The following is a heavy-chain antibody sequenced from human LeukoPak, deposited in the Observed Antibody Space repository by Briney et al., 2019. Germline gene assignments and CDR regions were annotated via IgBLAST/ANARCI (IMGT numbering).Heavy chain of an antibody. Sequence: ASVKASCKASGYTFTGYYLHWVRQAPGQGLEWMGWINPNSGGTNYAQKFQGRVTMTRDTSISTAYMELSRLRSDDTAVYYCARDTSGPMYSSGWYDYWGQGTLVTVSS. V-gene: IGHV1-2*02. D-gene: IGHD6-19*01. CDR2: INPNSGGT. J-gene: IGHJ4*02. CDR1: GYTFTGYY. CDR3: ARDTSGPMYSSGWYDY.